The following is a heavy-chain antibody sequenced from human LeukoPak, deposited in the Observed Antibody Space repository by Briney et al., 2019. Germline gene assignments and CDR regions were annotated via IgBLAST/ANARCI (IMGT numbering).Heavy chain of an antibody. J-gene: IGHJ6*02. Sequence: GGSLRLSCTASGFTFSSYDMHWVRHATGKGLEWVSAIDTVGNTYYADSVKGRFTISRENAWNSLFLQMNSLRDGDTAVYYCIRIRTGEHQYGMDVWGQGTTVTVSS. V-gene: IGHV3-13*01. D-gene: IGHD7-27*01. CDR3: IRIRTGEHQYGMDV. CDR2: IDTVGNT. CDR1: GFTFSSYD.